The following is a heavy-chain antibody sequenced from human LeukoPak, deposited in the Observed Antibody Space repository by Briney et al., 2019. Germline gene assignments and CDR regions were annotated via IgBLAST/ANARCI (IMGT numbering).Heavy chain of an antibody. V-gene: IGHV4-34*01. Sequence: SETLSLTCAVYGGSFSGYYWSWIRQPPGKGLEWIGEINHSGSTNYNPSLKSRVTISVDTSKDQFSLKLSSVTAPDTAVYYCARVYFMADPPRPSYYFDYWGQGTLVTVSS. J-gene: IGHJ4*02. CDR3: ARVYFMADPPRPSYYFDY. CDR1: GGSFSGYY. D-gene: IGHD3-9*01. CDR2: INHSGST.